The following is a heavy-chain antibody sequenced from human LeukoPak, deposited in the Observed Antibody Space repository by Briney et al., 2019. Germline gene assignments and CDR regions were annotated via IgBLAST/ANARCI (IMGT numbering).Heavy chain of an antibody. CDR1: GFTVSSYS. CDR2: ISSSGSMI. V-gene: IGHV3-48*01. D-gene: IGHD2-21*01. CDR3: ARGCGGGPGCYILDY. J-gene: IGHJ4*02. Sequence: GGSLRLSCAASGFTVSSYSMNWVRQVPGKGLEWVSHISSSGSMIWYGESVKGRFTISRDSAKNSLYLHMNSLRGEDTAMYYCARGCGGGPGCYILDYWGQGTLVTVSS.